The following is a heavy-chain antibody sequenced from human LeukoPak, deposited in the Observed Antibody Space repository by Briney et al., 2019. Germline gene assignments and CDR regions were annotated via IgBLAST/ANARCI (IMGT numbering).Heavy chain of an antibody. CDR3: ARGVSTSTIYDSSGYYEYYFDY. D-gene: IGHD3-22*01. CDR2: INPNSGGT. J-gene: IGHJ4*02. Sequence: GASVKVSCKASGYTFTGYYMHWVRQAPGRGLEWMGRINPNSGGTNYAQKFQGRVTMTRDTSISTAYMELSRLRSDDTAVYYCARGVSTSTIYDSSGYYEYYFDYWGQGTLVTVSS. V-gene: IGHV1-2*06. CDR1: GYTFTGYY.